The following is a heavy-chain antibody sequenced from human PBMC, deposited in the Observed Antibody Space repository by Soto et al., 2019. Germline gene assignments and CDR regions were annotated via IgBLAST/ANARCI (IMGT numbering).Heavy chain of an antibody. D-gene: IGHD3-9*01. CDR1: GYNFANYW. V-gene: IGHV5-51*01. Sequence: GESLKISCKGSGYNFANYWIGWVRQMPGKGLEWMGIIYPGNSDTRYSPSFQGQVTISADTSIRTAYLEWSSLKASDTAIYYCARHVYYDVLKKNYWGQGTLVTVS. CDR2: IYPGNSDT. CDR3: ARHVYYDVLKKNY. J-gene: IGHJ4*02.